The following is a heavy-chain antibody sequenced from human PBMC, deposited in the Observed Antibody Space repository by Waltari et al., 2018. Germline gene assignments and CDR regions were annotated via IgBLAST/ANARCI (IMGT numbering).Heavy chain of an antibody. J-gene: IGHJ4*02. D-gene: IGHD2-2*01. CDR2: IDKSGITI. CDR1: GCPFTYYY. V-gene: IGHV3-11*01. Sequence: QVKVVESGGGLVKPGGYLRRSCVASGCPFTYYYMSWIRQAPGKGLEWVSFIDKSGITIFYADSVKGRFTVSRDNAKNSLYLQMNTLSPDDTAVYYCARDPHQAGDYWGQGTLVTVSS. CDR3: ARDPHQAGDY.